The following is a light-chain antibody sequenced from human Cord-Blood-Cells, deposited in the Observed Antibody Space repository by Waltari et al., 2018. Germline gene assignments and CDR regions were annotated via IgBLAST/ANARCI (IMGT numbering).Light chain of an antibody. CDR2: WAS. CDR3: QQYYSTPYS. V-gene: IGKV4-1*01. CDR1: QSVLYSSNNKNY. Sequence: DIVMTQFPDSLAVSLGERATIHCKSSQSVLYSSNNKNYLAWYQQKPGQPPKLLIYWASTRESGVPHRFSGSGSGTDFPLTISSLQAEDVAVYYCQQYYSTPYSFGQGTKLEIK. J-gene: IGKJ2*03.